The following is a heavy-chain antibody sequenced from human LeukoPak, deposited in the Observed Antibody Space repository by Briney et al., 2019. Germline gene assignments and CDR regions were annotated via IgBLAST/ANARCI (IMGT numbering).Heavy chain of an antibody. CDR1: GYTFTSYD. CDR3: ARGDSGSYSDAFDI. D-gene: IGHD1-26*01. J-gene: IGHJ3*02. CDR2: MNPNSGNT. Sequence: GASVKVSCKASGYTFTSYDINWVRQATGQGLEWMGWMNPNSGNTGYAQKFQGRVTITRNTSISTAYMELSSLRSEDTAVYYCARGDSGSYSDAFDIWGQGTMVTVSS. V-gene: IGHV1-8*03.